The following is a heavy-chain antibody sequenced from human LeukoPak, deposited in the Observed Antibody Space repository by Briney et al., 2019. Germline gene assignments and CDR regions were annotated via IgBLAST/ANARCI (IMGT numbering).Heavy chain of an antibody. CDR3: ARMVLAAAGTGLDY. V-gene: IGHV1-69*04. D-gene: IGHD6-13*01. CDR1: GGTFSSYA. J-gene: IGHJ4*02. Sequence: SVSVSSKASGGTFSSYAISWVRQAPGQGLGWVGRTIPILGIANYAQKFQGRVTITADKSTSTACMELSSLRSEDTAVYYCARMVLAAAGTGLDYWGQGTLVTVSS. CDR2: TIPILGIA.